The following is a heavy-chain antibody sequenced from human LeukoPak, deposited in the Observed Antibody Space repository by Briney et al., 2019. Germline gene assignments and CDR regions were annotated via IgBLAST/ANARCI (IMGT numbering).Heavy chain of an antibody. Sequence: PGGSLRLSCAASGFTFSSYPMTWVRQAPGKGLVWVSYINIDERITGYADSVKGRFTISRDNSKNTLYLQMNSLRAEDTAVYYCARGAAATTYYYYYGMDVWGQGTTVTVSS. CDR3: ARGAAATTYYYYYGMDV. J-gene: IGHJ6*02. CDR1: GFTFSSYP. V-gene: IGHV3-74*01. D-gene: IGHD6-13*01. CDR2: INIDERIT.